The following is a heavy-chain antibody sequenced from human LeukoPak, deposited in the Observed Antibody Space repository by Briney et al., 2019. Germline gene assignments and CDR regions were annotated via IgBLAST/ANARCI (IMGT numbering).Heavy chain of an antibody. CDR2: IYYSGST. Sequence: SETLSLTCTVSGGSISSSSYYWGWIRQPPGKGLEWIGSIYYSGSTYYNPSLKSRVTISVDTSKNQFSLKLSSVTAADTAVYYCARLLAVAGMSWSDYWGQGTLVTVSS. CDR1: GGSISSSSYY. CDR3: ARLLAVAGMSWSDY. V-gene: IGHV4-39*01. J-gene: IGHJ4*02. D-gene: IGHD6-19*01.